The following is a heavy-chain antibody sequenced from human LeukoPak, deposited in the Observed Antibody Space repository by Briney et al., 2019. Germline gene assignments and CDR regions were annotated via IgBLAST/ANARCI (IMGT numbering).Heavy chain of an antibody. D-gene: IGHD3-22*01. CDR3: ARGVKTYYYDSSGFYYDY. J-gene: IGHJ4*02. V-gene: IGHV3-13*01. CDR2: IGTAGDT. CDR1: GFTFSSYD. Sequence: GRSLRPSCAASGFTFSSYDTDWVRHATGKGLEWVSAIGTAGDTSYPGCVKGRFTISRENAKNTLYLQMNSLRAGDTAVYYCARGVKTYYYDSSGFYYDYWGQGTLVTVSS.